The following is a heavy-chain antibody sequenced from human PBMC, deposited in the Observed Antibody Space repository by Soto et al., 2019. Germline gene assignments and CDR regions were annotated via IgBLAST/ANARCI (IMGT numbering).Heavy chain of an antibody. CDR3: AKDRHIVVVTAIPSPPLDPSS. V-gene: IGHV3-30*18. D-gene: IGHD2-21*02. J-gene: IGHJ4*02. CDR1: GFTFSSYG. Sequence: GGSLRLSCAASGFTFSSYGMHWVRQAPGKGLEWVAVISYDGSNKYYADSVKGRFTISRDNSKNTLYLQMNSLRAEDTAVYYCAKDRHIVVVTAIPSPPLDPSSWGQGTLVTVSS. CDR2: ISYDGSNK.